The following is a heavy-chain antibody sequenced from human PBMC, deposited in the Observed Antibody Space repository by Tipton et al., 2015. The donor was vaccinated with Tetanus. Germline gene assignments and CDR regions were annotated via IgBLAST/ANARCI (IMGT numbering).Heavy chain of an antibody. D-gene: IGHD1-26*01. V-gene: IGHV4-31*03. CDR1: GGSISSGGYY. CDR2: IYSSGST. J-gene: IGHJ4*02. Sequence: PSLTCTVSGGSISSGGYYWSWIRQRPGKGLEWIGDIYSSGSTYSNPSLKGRVTISVDTSKNQFSLRLNSVTAADTAVYYCARDQARGARGWNYFDYWGLGTLVTVSS. CDR3: ARDQARGARGWNYFDY.